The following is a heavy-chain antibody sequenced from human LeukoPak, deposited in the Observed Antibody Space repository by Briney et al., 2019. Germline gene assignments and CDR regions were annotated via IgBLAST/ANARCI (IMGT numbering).Heavy chain of an antibody. V-gene: IGHV1-18*01. CDR1: GYTFTSYG. CDR2: INAYNGNT. D-gene: IGHD2-15*01. J-gene: IGHJ5*02. CDR3: ARDQRSCSGGSCYPGWFAP. Sequence: ASVKVSCKASGYTFTSYGISWVRQAPGQGLEWMGWINAYNGNTNYAQKFQGRVTMTTDTSTSTAYMELRSLRSDDTAVYYCARDQRSCSGGSCYPGWFAPWGQGTLVTVSS.